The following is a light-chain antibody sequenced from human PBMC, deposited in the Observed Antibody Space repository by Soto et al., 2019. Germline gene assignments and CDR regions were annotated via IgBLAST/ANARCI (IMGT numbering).Light chain of an antibody. V-gene: IGLV2-14*01. CDR2: EVS. CDR1: SSDIGAYNY. CDR3: SSYTSSSTS. J-gene: IGLJ1*01. Sequence: QSVLAQPASVSGSPGQSITISCSGTSSDIGAYNYVSWYQQHPGKAPKLMIYEVSNRPSGVSNRFSGSKSGNTASLTISGLQAEDEADYCCSSYTSSSTSFGTGTKVTVL.